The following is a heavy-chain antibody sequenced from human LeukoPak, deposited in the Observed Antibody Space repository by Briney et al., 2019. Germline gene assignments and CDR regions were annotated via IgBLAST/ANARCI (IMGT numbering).Heavy chain of an antibody. CDR3: ARDYGDYYFDY. CDR1: GYTFTSCY. Sequence: ASVKVSCKASGYTFTSCYMHWVRQPPGQGLEWMGIINPSGGSTSYAQTFQGRVTMTRDTSTSTVYMELSSLRSEDTAVYYCARDYGDYYFDYWGQGTLVTVSS. CDR2: INPSGGST. V-gene: IGHV1-46*01. D-gene: IGHD4-17*01. J-gene: IGHJ4*02.